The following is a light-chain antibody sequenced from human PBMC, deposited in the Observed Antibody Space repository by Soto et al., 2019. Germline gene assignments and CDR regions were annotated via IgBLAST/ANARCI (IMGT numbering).Light chain of an antibody. CDR2: GTS. Sequence: LTESPGTLSLSPGERATLSCRASQSVNGNYLAWYQQKPGQAPRLLIYGTSSRATGIPDRFSGSGSGTDFTLTISRLEPEDFAVYYCQQCGSLPGTFGQGTKVDIK. CDR1: QSVNGNY. V-gene: IGKV3-20*01. J-gene: IGKJ1*01. CDR3: QQCGSLPGT.